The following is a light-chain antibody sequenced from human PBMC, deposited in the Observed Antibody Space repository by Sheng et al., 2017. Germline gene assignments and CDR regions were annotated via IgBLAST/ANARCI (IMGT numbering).Light chain of an antibody. CDR3: QQSYGASWT. CDR1: QSISSN. CDR2: TAS. Sequence: DIQMTQSPSSLSASVGDRVTITCRASQSISSNLNWYQQKPGKPPKLLIYTASSLESGVPSTFSGSGSGTDFTLTISSLQPEDFATYYCQQSYGASWTLAKGPRWEIK. J-gene: IGKJ1*01. V-gene: IGKV1-39*01.